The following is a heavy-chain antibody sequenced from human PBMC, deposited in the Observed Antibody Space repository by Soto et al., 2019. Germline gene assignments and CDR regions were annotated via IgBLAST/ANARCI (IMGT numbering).Heavy chain of an antibody. Sequence: PSETLSLTCPVSGCSISSGGYYGSWIRQHPGKGLEWIGYIYYNGNTYYNPSLKSRVSISLDTSKNQFSLSLRSATAADTAVYYCAGGSSKSWFDPWGQGTLVPVSS. CDR3: AGGSSKSWFDP. CDR1: GCSISSGGYY. V-gene: IGHV4-31*03. J-gene: IGHJ5*02. CDR2: IYYNGNT. D-gene: IGHD6-6*01.